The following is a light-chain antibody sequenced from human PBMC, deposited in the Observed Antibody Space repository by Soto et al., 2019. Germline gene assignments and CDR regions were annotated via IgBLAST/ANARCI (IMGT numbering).Light chain of an antibody. Sequence: QSALTQPASVSGSPGQSITISCTGTSSDVGGYNFVSWYQQHPGKVPKLMIFDVNSRPSGVSDRFSVSKSGNTASLTISGLQAEDEGDYYCSSYTSSSTHVFGSGTKVTVL. CDR2: DVN. CDR1: SSDVGGYNF. J-gene: IGLJ1*01. V-gene: IGLV2-14*03. CDR3: SSYTSSSTHV.